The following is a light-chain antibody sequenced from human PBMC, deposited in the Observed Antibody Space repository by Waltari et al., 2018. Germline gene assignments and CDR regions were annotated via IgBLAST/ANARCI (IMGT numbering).Light chain of an antibody. V-gene: IGKV1-39*01. CDR1: QSISSY. CDR2: AAS. J-gene: IGKJ5*01. CDR3: QQSYSTPPIT. Sequence: DIQMTQSPSSLSASVGDRVTITCRASQSISSYLNWYQQKPGKAPKHLIYAASSLQSGVPSRVSGSGSWTDFTLTISSLQPEDFATYYCQQSYSTPPITFGQGTRLEIK.